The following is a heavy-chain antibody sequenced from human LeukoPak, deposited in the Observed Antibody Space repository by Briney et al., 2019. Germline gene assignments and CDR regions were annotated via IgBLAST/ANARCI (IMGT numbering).Heavy chain of an antibody. Sequence: GGSLRLSCTASGFTFGDYAMSWVRQAPGKGLEWVGFIRSKNHGGTTEFAASVKGRFTISRDDSKTIAYLQMNSLKTEDTAVYYCTRNNFVYNSMWYGWFDTRGQGTLVTVSS. CDR1: GFTFGDYA. CDR2: IRSKNHGGTT. D-gene: IGHD6-13*01. V-gene: IGHV3-49*04. J-gene: IGHJ5*02. CDR3: TRNNFVYNSMWYGWFDT.